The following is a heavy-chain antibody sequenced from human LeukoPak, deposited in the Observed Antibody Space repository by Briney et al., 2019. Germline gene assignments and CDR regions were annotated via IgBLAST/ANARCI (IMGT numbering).Heavy chain of an antibody. D-gene: IGHD1-26*01. CDR1: GFTFSSYG. V-gene: IGHV3-30*18. Sequence: QTGGSLRLSCAASGFTFSSYGMHWVRQAPGKGLEWVAVISYDGSSKYYADSVKGRFTISRDNSKNTLYLQMNSLRAEDTAVYYCTKGPLRLVEATSGGPGWFDPWGQGTLVTVSS. J-gene: IGHJ5*02. CDR3: TKGPLRLVEATSGGPGWFDP. CDR2: ISYDGSSK.